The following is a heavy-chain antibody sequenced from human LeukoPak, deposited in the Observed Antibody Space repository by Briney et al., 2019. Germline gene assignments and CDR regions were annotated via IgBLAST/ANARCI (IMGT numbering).Heavy chain of an antibody. CDR1: GFTFSNYG. Sequence: PGGSLRLSCEATGFTFSNYGMHWVRQAPGKGLEWVSAISGSGGSTYYADSVKGRFTISRDNSKNTLYLQMNSLRAEDTAVYYCAKGLFYVLRLDYWGQGTLVTVSS. J-gene: IGHJ4*02. CDR3: AKGLFYVLRLDY. V-gene: IGHV3-23*01. CDR2: ISGSGGST. D-gene: IGHD3-3*01.